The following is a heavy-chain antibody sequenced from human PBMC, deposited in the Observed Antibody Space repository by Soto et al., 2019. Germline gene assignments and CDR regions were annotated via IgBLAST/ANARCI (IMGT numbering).Heavy chain of an antibody. J-gene: IGHJ4*02. CDR2: ISSSSFTI. CDR3: ATRMGELSSNYYFDY. V-gene: IGHV3-48*01. CDR1: GFRFSDYS. Sequence: GGSLRLSCAASGFRFSDYSMNWVRQAPGRGLEWVSYISSSSFTIHYADSVEGRVTITRDTSASTAYMELSSLRSEDTAVYYCATRMGELSSNYYFDYWGQGTLVTVSS. D-gene: IGHD3-16*02.